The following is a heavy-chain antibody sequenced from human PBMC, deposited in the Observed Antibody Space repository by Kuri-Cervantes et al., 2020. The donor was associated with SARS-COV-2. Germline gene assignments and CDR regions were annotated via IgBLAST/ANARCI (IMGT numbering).Heavy chain of an antibody. J-gene: IGHJ4*02. Sequence: ASVKVSCKASGYTFTSYYMHWVRQAPGQGLEWMGIINPSGGSTSYAQKFQGRVTMTRDTSTSTVYMELSSLRSEDTAVYYCARDALHYDFWSGPYFGYWGRGTLVTVSS. CDR1: GYTFTSYY. V-gene: IGHV1-46*01. CDR3: ARDALHYDFWSGPYFGY. D-gene: IGHD3-3*01. CDR2: INPSGGST.